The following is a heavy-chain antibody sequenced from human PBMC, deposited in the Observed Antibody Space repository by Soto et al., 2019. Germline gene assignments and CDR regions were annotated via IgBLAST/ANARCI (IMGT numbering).Heavy chain of an antibody. V-gene: IGHV3-30*03. CDR2: ISSDGGNK. CDR1: GFTFTAYA. Sequence: VQLVESGGGVVQPGRSLRLSCAASGFTFTAYAMHWVRQAPGKGLEWVAVISSDGGNKYYADSVRGRFTISRDTSKNTLDLQMNSLRAEDTAVYYCARESHYDDACDIWGQGTMVTVSS. J-gene: IGHJ3*02. D-gene: IGHD3-22*01. CDR3: ARESHYDDACDI.